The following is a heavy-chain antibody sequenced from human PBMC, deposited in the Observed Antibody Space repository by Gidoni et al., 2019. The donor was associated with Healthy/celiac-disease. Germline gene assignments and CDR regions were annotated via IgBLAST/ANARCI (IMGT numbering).Heavy chain of an antibody. CDR3: ARGPSYYYGSGSYYSPMFYYGMDV. Sequence: QVQLQQWGAGLLTPSETLSLTCAVYGGSFSGYYWRWIRQPPGKGLAWIGEINHSGSTNYNPALKSRVTISVDTSKNQFSLKLSSVTAADTAVYYCARGPSYYYGSGSYYSPMFYYGMDVWGQGTTVTVSS. D-gene: IGHD3-10*01. CDR2: INHSGST. J-gene: IGHJ6*02. CDR1: GGSFSGYY. V-gene: IGHV4-34*01.